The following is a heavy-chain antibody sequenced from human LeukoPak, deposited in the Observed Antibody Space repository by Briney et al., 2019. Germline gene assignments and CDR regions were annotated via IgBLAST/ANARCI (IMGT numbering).Heavy chain of an antibody. J-gene: IGHJ4*02. CDR3: AKEGSSGWYSFFDY. CDR1: GFTFSSYA. Sequence: GGSLRLSCAASGFTFSSYAMSWVRQAPGKGLEWVSAISASGGSTYYADSVKGRFTVSRDKSKNTLYLQMTSLRAEDTAVYYCAKEGSSGWYSFFDYWGPETLVTVSS. V-gene: IGHV3-23*01. D-gene: IGHD6-19*01. CDR2: ISASGGST.